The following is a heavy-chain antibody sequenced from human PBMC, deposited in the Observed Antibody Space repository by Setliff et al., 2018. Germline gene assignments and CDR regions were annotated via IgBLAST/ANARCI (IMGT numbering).Heavy chain of an antibody. J-gene: IGHJ4*01. CDR3: ASGDWGTAEILYFDT. Sequence: GASVKVSCKASGGSFSSYALNWVRQAPGQGLQWMGGFTPLFDTAYSAQQFQDRLTITADESTSTAYMELSNLRFEDTAMYYCASGDWGTAEILYFDTWGHGTLVTVSS. V-gene: IGHV1-69*13. D-gene: IGHD2-2*01. CDR2: FTPLFDTA. CDR1: GGSFSSYA.